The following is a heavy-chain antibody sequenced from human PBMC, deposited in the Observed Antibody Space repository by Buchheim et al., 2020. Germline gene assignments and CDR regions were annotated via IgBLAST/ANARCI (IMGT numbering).Heavy chain of an antibody. J-gene: IGHJ4*02. V-gene: IGHV3-23*01. CDR1: GFTFSSYP. D-gene: IGHD2-15*01. CDR2: ISGSGGST. CDR3: AKVLFEVVVAATPDVDY. Sequence: EAQLLESGGGLVQPGGSLRLSCAASGFTFSSYPMSWVRQAPGKGLEWVPAISGSGGSTYYADSVKGRFTISRDNSKNTLYLQMNSLGAENTAVYYCAKVLFEVVVAATPDVDYWGQGTL.